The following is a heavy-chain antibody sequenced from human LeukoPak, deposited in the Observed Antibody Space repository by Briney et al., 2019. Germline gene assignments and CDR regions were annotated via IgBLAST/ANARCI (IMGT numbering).Heavy chain of an antibody. CDR2: IFYSGST. J-gene: IGHJ4*02. Sequence: SETLSLTCTVSGGSISNYYWSWLRQPPGKGLEWIGYIFYSGSTNYNPSLKSRVTMSPDTSKNQFSLRLTSVTAADTAVYYCARGFDSKSTYFDYWGQGTLVTVSS. CDR1: GGSISNYY. V-gene: IGHV4-59*01. CDR3: ARGFDSKSTYFDY. D-gene: IGHD5-12*01.